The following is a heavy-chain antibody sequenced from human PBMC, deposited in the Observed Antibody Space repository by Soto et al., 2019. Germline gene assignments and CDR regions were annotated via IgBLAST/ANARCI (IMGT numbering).Heavy chain of an antibody. CDR2: INPNSGGT. CDR3: AREYCSGGSCYGTDY. Sequence: GASVKVSCKVSGYTLTELPMHWVRQAPGQGLEWMGWINPNSGGTNYAQKFQGWVTMTRDTSISTAYMELRSLRSDDTAVYYCAREYCSGGSCYGTDYWGQGTPVTVSS. CDR1: GYTLTELP. J-gene: IGHJ4*02. V-gene: IGHV1-2*04. D-gene: IGHD2-15*01.